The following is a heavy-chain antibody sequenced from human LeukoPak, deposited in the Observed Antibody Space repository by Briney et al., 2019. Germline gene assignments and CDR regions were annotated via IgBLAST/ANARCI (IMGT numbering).Heavy chain of an antibody. V-gene: IGHV3-23*01. CDR1: GITLSNYG. J-gene: IGHJ4*02. D-gene: IGHD1-1*01. Sequence: GGSLRLSCAVSGITLSNYGMSWVRQAPGKGLEWVAGLSDSGGSTNYADSVKGRFTVSRDNPKNTLYLQMNSLRAEDTAVYYCARDWNYFSTWGQGTLVTVSS. CDR2: LSDSGGST. CDR3: ARDWNYFST.